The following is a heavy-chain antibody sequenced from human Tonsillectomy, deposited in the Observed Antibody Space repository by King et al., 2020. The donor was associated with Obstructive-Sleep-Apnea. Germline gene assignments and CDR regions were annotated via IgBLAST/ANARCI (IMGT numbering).Heavy chain of an antibody. D-gene: IGHD2-21*02. CDR3: ARDEPGCGSDCHSPPDY. CDR2: INPSGGRT. V-gene: IGHV1-46*01. Sequence: QLVQSGAEVKKPGASVKVSCEASGYTFTSYYMHWVRQAPGQGLEWMGIINPSGGRTSYAQKFQGRVTLTRDTSTSTVYMELSSLRSEDTAVYYCARDEPGCGSDCHSPPDYWGQGTLVTVSS. CDR1: GYTFTSYY. J-gene: IGHJ4*02.